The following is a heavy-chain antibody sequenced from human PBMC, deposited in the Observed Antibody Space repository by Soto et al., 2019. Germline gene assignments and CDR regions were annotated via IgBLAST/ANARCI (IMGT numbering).Heavy chain of an antibody. CDR3: AHRLTSRGGNGWYS. CDR1: GLSLSTSGVG. V-gene: IGHV2-5*02. Sequence: QITLKESGPTLVKPTQTLTLTCAFSGLSLSTSGVGVGWIRQPPGKALEWLAHIYWDDDKGYSPFLKSRLTTTKEPPKNQVVLIMTNMDPVNTATYYCAHRLTSRGGNGWYSWGQGTLVPVSS. J-gene: IGHJ4*02. D-gene: IGHD6-19*01. CDR2: IYWDDDK.